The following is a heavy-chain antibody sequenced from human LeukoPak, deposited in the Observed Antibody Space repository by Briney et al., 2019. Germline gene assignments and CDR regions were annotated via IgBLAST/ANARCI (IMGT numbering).Heavy chain of an antibody. CDR1: RFTFSSYD. Sequence: GGSLRLSCAASRFTFSSYDMNWVRQAPGKGLEWVSYISSSCSTIYYADSVKGRFTISRDNTKNSLYLQMNSLRAEDTAVYHCAELGITMIGGVWGKGTTVTISS. J-gene: IGHJ6*04. D-gene: IGHD3-10*02. V-gene: IGHV3-48*03. CDR3: AELGITMIGGV. CDR2: ISSSCSTI.